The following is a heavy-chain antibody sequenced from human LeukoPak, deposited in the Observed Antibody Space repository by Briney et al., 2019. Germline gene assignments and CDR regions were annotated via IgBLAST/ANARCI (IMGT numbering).Heavy chain of an antibody. J-gene: IGHJ4*02. V-gene: IGHV3-30*03. CDR2: ISYDGSNK. D-gene: IGHD3-3*01. Sequence: GRSLRLSCAASGFTFSSYAMHWVRQAPGKGLEWVALISYDGSNKYYIDSVKGRFTISRDSSKNTLYLQMNSLRAEDTAVYYCASRFEWLSSFDYWGQGTLVTVSS. CDR1: GFTFSSYA. CDR3: ASRFEWLSSFDY.